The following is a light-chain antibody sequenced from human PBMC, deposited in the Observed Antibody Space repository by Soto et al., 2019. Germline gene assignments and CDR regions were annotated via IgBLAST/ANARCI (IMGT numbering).Light chain of an antibody. CDR3: QQYGSSPLT. Sequence: SPGTLSXSPGERATLSCRASQSVSSSYLAWYQQKPGQAPRLLIYGASSRATGIPDRFSGSGSGTDFTLTISRLEPEDFAVYYCQQYGSSPLTFGQGTRLEIK. V-gene: IGKV3-20*01. J-gene: IGKJ5*01. CDR2: GAS. CDR1: QSVSSSY.